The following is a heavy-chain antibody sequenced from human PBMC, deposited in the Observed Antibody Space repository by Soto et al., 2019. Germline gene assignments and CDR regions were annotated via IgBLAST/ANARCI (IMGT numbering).Heavy chain of an antibody. J-gene: IGHJ6*02. CDR2: IIPIFGTA. Sequence: SVKVSCKPSPCTVSRHSIRCEPQAPGQGLQFMGAIIPIFGTATYAQKFQCRVTITADESTSTAYVERSGPRSEDTAVFYWARDRVVDFWSGPFPRHYYGMDVWGQGTTVTVSS. D-gene: IGHD3-3*01. V-gene: IGHV1-69*01. CDR1: PCTVSRHS. CDR3: ARDRVVDFWSGPFPRHYYGMDV.